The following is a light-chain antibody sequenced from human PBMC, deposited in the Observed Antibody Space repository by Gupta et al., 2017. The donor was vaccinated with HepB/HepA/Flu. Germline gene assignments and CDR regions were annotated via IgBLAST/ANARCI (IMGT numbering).Light chain of an antibody. V-gene: IGKV3-15*01. CDR2: GAS. J-gene: IGKJ4*01. Sequence: EIVMTQSPATLSVSPGERATLSCRASQSVSSNLAWYQQKPGQAPRLLIYGASTRATGIPARFSGSGSGKEVTLTISSRQSEDFAVYYCQQYNNWPPLTFGGGTKVEIK. CDR3: QQYNNWPPLT. CDR1: QSVSSN.